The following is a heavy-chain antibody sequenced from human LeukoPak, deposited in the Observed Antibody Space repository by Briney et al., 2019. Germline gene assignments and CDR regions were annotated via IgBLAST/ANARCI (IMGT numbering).Heavy chain of an antibody. D-gene: IGHD3-22*01. J-gene: IGHJ3*02. V-gene: IGHV3-49*04. CDR2: IRSKAYGGTT. CDR1: GFTFSYYG. CDR3: TRRYNYDSSGYYYVRDAFDI. Sequence: GGSLRLSCAASGFTFSYYGMHWVRQAPGKGLEWVGFIRSKAYGGTTKNAASVKGRFTISRDDSRSIAYLQMNSLKTEDTAVYYCTRRYNYDSSGYYYVRDAFDIWGQGTMVTVSS.